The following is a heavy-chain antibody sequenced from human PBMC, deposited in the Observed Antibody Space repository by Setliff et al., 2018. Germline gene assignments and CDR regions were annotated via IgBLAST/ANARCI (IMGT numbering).Heavy chain of an antibody. J-gene: IGHJ4*02. D-gene: IGHD2-2*01. CDR3: ARVLEDIVVVPAALFDY. CDR1: GGSISSHY. CDR2: IYYSGST. Sequence: SETLSLTCTVSGGSISSHYWSWIRQPPGKGLEWIGSIYYSGSTNYNPSLKSRVTISVDTSKNQFSLKLSSVTAADPAVYYCARVLEDIVVVPAALFDYWGQGTLVTVSS. V-gene: IGHV4-59*11.